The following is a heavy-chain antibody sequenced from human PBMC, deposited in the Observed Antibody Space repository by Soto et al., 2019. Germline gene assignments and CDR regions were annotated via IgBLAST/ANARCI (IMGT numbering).Heavy chain of an antibody. CDR2: IYYSGST. CDR3: ARLPQARFLEWPSIDY. D-gene: IGHD3-3*01. V-gene: IGHV4-39*01. J-gene: IGHJ4*02. CDR1: GGSISSSSYY. Sequence: PSETLSLTCTVSGGSISSSSYYWGWIRQPPGKGLEWIGSIYYSGSTYYNPSLKSRVTISVDTSKNQFSLKLSSVTAADTAVYYCARLPQARFLEWPSIDYWGQGTLVTVSS.